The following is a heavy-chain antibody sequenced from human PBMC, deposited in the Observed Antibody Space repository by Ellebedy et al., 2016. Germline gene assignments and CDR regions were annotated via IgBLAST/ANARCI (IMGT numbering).Heavy chain of an antibody. V-gene: IGHV4-38-2*02. Sequence: GSLRLXCTVSGYSISTGYYWGWIRQPPGKGLEWIGSMFHSGSTHYNPSLKSRITISVDTSRNQFSLKLSSVTAADTAVYYCARGTGGSVFYFDYWGQGTLVTVSS. CDR1: GYSISTGYY. CDR2: MFHSGST. J-gene: IGHJ4*02. D-gene: IGHD3-10*01. CDR3: ARGTGGSVFYFDY.